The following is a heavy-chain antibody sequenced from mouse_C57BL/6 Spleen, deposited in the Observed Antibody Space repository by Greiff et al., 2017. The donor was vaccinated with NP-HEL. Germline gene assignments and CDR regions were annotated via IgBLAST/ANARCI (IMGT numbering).Heavy chain of an antibody. D-gene: IGHD2-4*01. Sequence: EVNVVESEGGLVQPGSSMKLSCTASGFTFSDYYMAWVRQVPEKGLEWVANINYDGSSTYYLDSLKSRFIISRDNAKNILYLQMSSLKSEDTATYYCARGDYDYDGYFDVWGTGTTVTVSS. J-gene: IGHJ1*03. CDR3: ARGDYDYDGYFDV. CDR2: INYDGSST. CDR1: GFTFSDYY. V-gene: IGHV5-16*01.